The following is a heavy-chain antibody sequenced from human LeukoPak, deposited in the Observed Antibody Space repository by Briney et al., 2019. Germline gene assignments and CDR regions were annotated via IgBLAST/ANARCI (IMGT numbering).Heavy chain of an antibody. J-gene: IGHJ4*02. CDR3: ARDLYSSSWYFDY. Sequence: PGGSLRLSCAASGFTFSSYWMHWVRQAPGKGLVWVSRINSDGSSTSYADSVKGRFTISRDNAKNTLYLKMNSLRDEDTAVYYCARDLYSSSWYFDYWGQGTLVTVSS. D-gene: IGHD6-13*01. CDR1: GFTFSSYW. CDR2: INSDGSST. V-gene: IGHV3-74*01.